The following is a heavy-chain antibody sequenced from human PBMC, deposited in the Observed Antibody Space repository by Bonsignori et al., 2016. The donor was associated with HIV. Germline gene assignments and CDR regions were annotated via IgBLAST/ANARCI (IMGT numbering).Heavy chain of an antibody. J-gene: IGHJ3*02. CDR1: GGSFSGYY. V-gene: IGHV4-34*01. CDR3: ARGLGDSSGYDAFDI. Sequence: SETLSLTCAVYGGSFSGYYWSWIRQPPGKGLEWIGEINHSGSTNYNPSLKSRVTISVDTSKNQFSLKLSSVTAADTAVYYCARGLGDSSGYDAFDIWGQGTMVTVSS. CDR2: INHSGST. D-gene: IGHD3-22*01.